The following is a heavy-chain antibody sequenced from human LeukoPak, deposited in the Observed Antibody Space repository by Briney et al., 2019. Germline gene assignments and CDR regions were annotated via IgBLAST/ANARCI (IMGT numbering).Heavy chain of an antibody. CDR3: ARVVEGSDSSGYYLLY. Sequence: PSETLSLTCAVYGGSFSGYYWSWIRQAPGKRLEWIGEINHSGSTNDNPSLKSRLTISVDTSKNQFSLKLSSVTAADTAVYYCARVVEGSDSSGYYLLYWGQGTLVTVSS. V-gene: IGHV4-34*01. J-gene: IGHJ4*02. D-gene: IGHD3-22*01. CDR1: GGSFSGYY. CDR2: INHSGST.